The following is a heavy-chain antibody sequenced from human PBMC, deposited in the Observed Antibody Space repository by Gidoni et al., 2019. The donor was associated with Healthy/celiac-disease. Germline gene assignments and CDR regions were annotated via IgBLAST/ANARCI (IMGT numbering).Heavy chain of an antibody. Sequence: EVQLVPSGAEVKKPGESLKISCKGSGYSFTSYWIGWVRQMPGKGLEWMGIIYPGDSDTRYSPSFQGQVTISADKSISTAYLQWSSLKASDTAMYYCARHPKGIAARPFWIDYWGQGTLVTVSS. CDR1: GYSFTSYW. D-gene: IGHD6-6*01. J-gene: IGHJ4*02. CDR3: ARHPKGIAARPFWIDY. CDR2: IYPGDSDT. V-gene: IGHV5-51*01.